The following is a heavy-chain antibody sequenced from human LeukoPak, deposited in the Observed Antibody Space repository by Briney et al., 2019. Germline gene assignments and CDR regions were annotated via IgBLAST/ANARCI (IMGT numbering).Heavy chain of an antibody. V-gene: IGHV1-3*03. CDR3: AREQQDYYYYYMDV. D-gene: IGHD6-13*01. CDR1: GYTFTSYA. CDR2: INAGNGNT. Sequence: GASVKVSCKAAGYTFTSYAMHWVRQAPGQRLEWRGWINAGNGNTKYSQEFQGRVTITRDTSASTAYMELSSLRSEDMAVYYCAREQQDYYYYYMDVWGKGTTVTVSS. J-gene: IGHJ6*03.